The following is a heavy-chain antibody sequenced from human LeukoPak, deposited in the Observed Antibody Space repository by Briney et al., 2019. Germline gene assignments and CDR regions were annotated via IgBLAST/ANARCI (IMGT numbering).Heavy chain of an antibody. CDR1: GGSFSGYY. J-gene: IGHJ6*02. V-gene: IGHV4-34*01. CDR3: ARGPDIVVVPAALTEIDYYYGMDV. CDR2: INHSGST. D-gene: IGHD2-2*01. Sequence: SETLSLTCAVYGGSFSGYYWSWIRQPPGKGLEWIGEINHSGSTNYNPSLKSRVTISVDMSKNQFSLKLSSVTAADTAVYYCARGPDIVVVPAALTEIDYYYGMDVWGQGTTVTVSS.